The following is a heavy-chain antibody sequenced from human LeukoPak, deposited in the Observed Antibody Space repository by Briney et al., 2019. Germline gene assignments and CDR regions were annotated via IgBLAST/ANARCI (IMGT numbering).Heavy chain of an antibody. CDR2: ISYDGSNK. J-gene: IGHJ3*02. D-gene: IGHD6-13*01. CDR3: ASSGRIAAAGTAFDI. V-gene: IGHV3-30-3*01. CDR1: GFTFSSYA. Sequence: GGSLRLSCAASGFTFSSYAMHWVRQAPGKGLEWVAVISYDGSNKYYADSVKGRFTIFRDNSKNTLYLQMNSLRAEDTAVYYCASSGRIAAAGTAFDIWGQGTMVTVSS.